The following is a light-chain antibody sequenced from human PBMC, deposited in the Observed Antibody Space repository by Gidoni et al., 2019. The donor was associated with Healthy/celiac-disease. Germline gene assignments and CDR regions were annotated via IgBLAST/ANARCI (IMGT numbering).Light chain of an antibody. CDR1: QSISSR. Sequence: IQMTQSPSTLSASVGDRVTITCRASQSISSRLAWYQQKPGKAPKLLIYKASSLESGVPSRFSGSGSGTEFTLTISSLQPDDFATYYCQQYNSYSTTFGGGTKVEIK. V-gene: IGKV1-5*03. CDR3: QQYNSYSTT. CDR2: KAS. J-gene: IGKJ4*01.